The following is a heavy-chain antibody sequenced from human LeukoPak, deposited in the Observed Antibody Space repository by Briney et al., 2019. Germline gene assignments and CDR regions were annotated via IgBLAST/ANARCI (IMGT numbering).Heavy chain of an antibody. CDR3: AKNGGPHGMDV. D-gene: IGHD3-16*01. CDR1: GFTFSSYV. V-gene: IGHV3-30-3*02. CDR2: ISYDGNNK. J-gene: IGHJ6*02. Sequence: GGSLRLSCAASGFTFSSYVMHWVRQAPGKGLEWVAVISYDGNNKHYADSVKGRFTISRDDSKNTLYLQMNSLRVEDTAVYYCAKNGGPHGMDVWGQGTTVTVSS.